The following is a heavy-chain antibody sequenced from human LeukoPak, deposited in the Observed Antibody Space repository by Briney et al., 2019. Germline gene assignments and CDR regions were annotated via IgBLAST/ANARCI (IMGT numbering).Heavy chain of an antibody. CDR1: GGSISSGSYY. Sequence: SQTLSLTCTVSGGSISSGSYYWSWIRQPAGKGLEWIGRIYTSGSTNYNPSLKSRVTISVDTSKNQFSLKLSSVTAADTAVYYCAREYQLPKWNWFDPWGQGTLVTVSS. D-gene: IGHD2-2*01. V-gene: IGHV4-61*02. CDR2: IYTSGST. J-gene: IGHJ5*02. CDR3: AREYQLPKWNWFDP.